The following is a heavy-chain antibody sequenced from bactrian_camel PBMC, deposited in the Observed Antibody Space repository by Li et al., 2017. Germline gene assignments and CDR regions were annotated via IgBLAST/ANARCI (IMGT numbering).Heavy chain of an antibody. Sequence: VQLVESGGDSVQAGGSLRLSCAASGSRYAACSSAMSWFRQAPGKGLEWVSTITSGGDTTYYADSVKGRFTISRDNAKNAVYLQMNNLQSEDTALYYCAAHRYYLGYNYWGQGTQVTVS. CDR1: GSRYAACSSA. V-gene: IGHV3S40*01. CDR3: AAHRYYLGYNY. D-gene: IGHD2*01. CDR2: ITSGGDTT. J-gene: IGHJ4*01.